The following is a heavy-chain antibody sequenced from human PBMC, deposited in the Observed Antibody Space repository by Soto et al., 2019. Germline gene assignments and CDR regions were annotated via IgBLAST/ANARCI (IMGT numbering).Heavy chain of an antibody. D-gene: IGHD5-18*01. Sequence: QVQLVQSGAEVRKPGSSVQVSCKASGGTFYTYTFSWVRQAPGQGLEWMGSITPIYPTTNYAEKFQGRLTVTADGSTNTAYMELNSLTSEDTAVYYCARIPRYSFPTSDDLDSWGQGTLVTVS. V-gene: IGHV1-69*15. CDR2: ITPIYPTT. J-gene: IGHJ4*02. CDR3: ARIPRYSFPTSDDLDS. CDR1: GGTFYTYT.